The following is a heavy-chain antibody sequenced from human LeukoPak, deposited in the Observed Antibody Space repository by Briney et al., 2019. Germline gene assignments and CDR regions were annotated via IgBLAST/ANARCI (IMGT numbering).Heavy chain of an antibody. CDR1: GFTFSSYE. V-gene: IGHV3-48*03. CDR3: ARGPRATNAKDYYFDY. CDR2: ISSSGSTI. J-gene: IGHJ4*02. D-gene: IGHD1-26*01. Sequence: GGSLRLSCAASGFTFSSYEMNWVRQAPGKGLEWVSYISSSGSTIYYADSVKGRFTISRDNAKNSLYLQMNSLRAEDTAVYYCARGPRATNAKDYYFDYWGQGTLVTVSS.